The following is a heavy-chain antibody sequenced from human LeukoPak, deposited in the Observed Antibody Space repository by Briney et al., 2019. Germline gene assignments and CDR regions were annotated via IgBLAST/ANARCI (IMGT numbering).Heavy chain of an antibody. V-gene: IGHV4-31*03. CDR2: IYYSGST. D-gene: IGHD3-22*01. CDR3: ARAGEVGGYYYVSVDY. CDR1: GGSISSGGYY. J-gene: IGHJ4*02. Sequence: SQTLSLTCTVSGGSISSGGYYWSWIRQHPGKGLEWIGYIYYSGSTYYNPSLKSRVTISVDTSKNQFSLKLSSVTAADTAVYYCARAGEVGGYYYVSVDYWGQGTLVTVSS.